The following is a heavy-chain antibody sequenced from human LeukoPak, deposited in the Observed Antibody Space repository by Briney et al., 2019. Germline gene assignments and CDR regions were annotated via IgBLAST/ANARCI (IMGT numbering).Heavy chain of an antibody. CDR2: ISYDGSNK. CDR3: ARGGRGYSYGSNYPPDY. D-gene: IGHD5-18*01. J-gene: IGHJ4*02. Sequence: GGSLRLSCAASGFTFSSYAMHWVRQAPGKGLEWVAVISYDGSNKYYADSVKGRFTISRDNSKNTLYLQMNSLRAEDTAVYYCARGGRGYSYGSNYPPDYWGQGTLVTVSS. CDR1: GFTFSSYA. V-gene: IGHV3-30*04.